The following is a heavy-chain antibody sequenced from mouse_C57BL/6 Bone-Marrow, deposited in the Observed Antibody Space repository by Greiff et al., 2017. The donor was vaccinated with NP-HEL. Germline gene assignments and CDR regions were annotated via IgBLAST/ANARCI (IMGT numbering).Heavy chain of an antibody. CDR3: ARSGTTVVATPHWYFDV. Sequence: QVQLQQSGPELVKPGASVRLSCKASGYTFTSYDINWVKQRPGPGLAWIGWISPRDGSTKYNEKFKGKATLTVDTSSRTAYMELHSLTSEDSAVYFCARSGTTVVATPHWYFDVWGTGTTVTVSS. V-gene: IGHV1-85*01. CDR1: GYTFTSYD. J-gene: IGHJ1*03. CDR2: ISPRDGST. D-gene: IGHD1-1*01.